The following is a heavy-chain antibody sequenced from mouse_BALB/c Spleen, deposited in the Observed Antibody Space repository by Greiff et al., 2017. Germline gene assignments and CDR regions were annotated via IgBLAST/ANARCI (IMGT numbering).Heavy chain of an antibody. J-gene: IGHJ1*01. V-gene: IGHV1-39*01. D-gene: IGHD1-2*01. CDR2: INPYYGST. Sequence: EVQLQQTGPELVKPGASVKISCKASGYSFTDYIMLWVKQSHGKSLEWIGNINPYYGSTSYNLKFKGKATLTVDKSSSTAYMQLNSLTSEDSAVYYCAREEVTTAQGFDVWGAGTTVTVSS. CDR1: GYSFTDYI. CDR3: AREEVTTAQGFDV.